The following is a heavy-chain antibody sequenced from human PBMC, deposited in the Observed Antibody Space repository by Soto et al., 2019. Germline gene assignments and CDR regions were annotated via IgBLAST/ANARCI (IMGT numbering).Heavy chain of an antibody. V-gene: IGHV1-18*01. J-gene: IGHJ5*02. Sequence: GASVKVSCKASGYTFTSYGISWMRQAPGQGLEWMGWISAYNGNTNYAQKLQGRVTMTTDTSTSTAYMELRSLRSDDTAVYYCARVGEWLVQYNWFDPWGQGTLVTSPQ. D-gene: IGHD6-19*01. CDR3: ARVGEWLVQYNWFDP. CDR1: GYTFTSYG. CDR2: ISAYNGNT.